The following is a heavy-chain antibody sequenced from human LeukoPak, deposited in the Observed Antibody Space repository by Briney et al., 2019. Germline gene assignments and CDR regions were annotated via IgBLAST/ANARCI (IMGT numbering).Heavy chain of an antibody. Sequence: SETLSLTCTVSGGSISSSSYYWGWIRQPPGKGLEWIGSIYYSGSAYYSPSLKSRVTISVDTSKNQFSLKLSSVTAADTAVYYCARHEWAVVVAATPFYFDFWGQGTLVTVSS. CDR2: IYYSGSA. CDR3: ARHEWAVVVAATPFYFDF. D-gene: IGHD2-15*01. J-gene: IGHJ4*02. CDR1: GGSISSSSYY. V-gene: IGHV4-39*01.